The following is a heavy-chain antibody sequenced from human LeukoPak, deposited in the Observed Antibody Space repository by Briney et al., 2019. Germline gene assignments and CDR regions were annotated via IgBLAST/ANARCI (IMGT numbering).Heavy chain of an antibody. CDR1: GYTFTSYD. D-gene: IGHD2-15*01. V-gene: IGHV1-8*01. Sequence: ASVKVSCKPSGYTFTSYDINWVRQATGQGLEWMGWMNPNSDNTGYAQKFQGRVTMTRNSSITTAYMELSSLRSEDTAVYYCARRHGRCSDGSCYYPDYWGQGTLVTVSS. J-gene: IGHJ4*02. CDR3: ARRHGRCSDGSCYYPDY. CDR2: MNPNSDNT.